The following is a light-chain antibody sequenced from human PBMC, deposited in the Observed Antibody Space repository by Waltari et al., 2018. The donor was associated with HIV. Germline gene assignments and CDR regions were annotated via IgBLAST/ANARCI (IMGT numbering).Light chain of an antibody. Sequence: SYGLSQPPSVPVSPGQTASITCFGDKLGDKYVSWYQPKTGQSPVLVVYQDTKRPSGIPDRFSGSNSGNTATLTISGTQAVDEADYYCQAWGINSVIFGGGTHLTVL. CDR1: KLGDKY. CDR2: QDT. CDR3: QAWGINSVI. V-gene: IGLV3-1*01. J-gene: IGLJ2*01.